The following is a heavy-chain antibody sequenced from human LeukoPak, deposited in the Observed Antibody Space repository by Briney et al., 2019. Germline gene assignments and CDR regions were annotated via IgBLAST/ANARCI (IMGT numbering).Heavy chain of an antibody. D-gene: IGHD6-19*01. CDR2: ISSSSSYI. CDR1: GFTFSSYS. Sequence: GGSLRLSCAASGFTFSSYSMNWVRQPPGKGLEWVSSISSSSSYIYYADSVKGRFTISRDNDKNSLYLQMNSLRAEDTAVYYCARDGGIAVAGDSFDIWGQGTMVTVSS. V-gene: IGHV3-21*01. CDR3: ARDGGIAVAGDSFDI. J-gene: IGHJ3*02.